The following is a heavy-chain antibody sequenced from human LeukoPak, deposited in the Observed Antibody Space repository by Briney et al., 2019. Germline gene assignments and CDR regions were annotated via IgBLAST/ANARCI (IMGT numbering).Heavy chain of an antibody. V-gene: IGHV3-7*01. CDR2: IKQDGSEK. D-gene: IGHD6-13*01. CDR1: GFTFSSYW. Sequence: GGSLRLSCAASGFTFSSYWMSWVRQAPGKGLEWVANIKQDGSEKYYVDSVKGRFTISRDNAKNSLYLQMNSLRAEDTAVYYCAREKRIIAAAGTGDFDYWGQGTLVTVSS. CDR3: AREKRIIAAAGTGDFDY. J-gene: IGHJ4*02.